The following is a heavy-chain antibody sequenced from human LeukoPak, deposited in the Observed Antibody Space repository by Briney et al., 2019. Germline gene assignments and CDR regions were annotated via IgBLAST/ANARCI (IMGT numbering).Heavy chain of an antibody. V-gene: IGHV3-23*01. CDR1: GFTFSNYA. J-gene: IGHJ4*02. CDR3: SRGRRHTRYYFAY. CDR2: ISGSGGST. Sequence: PWGSLRISCAAPGFTFSNYAMNWVRQVPGKGLEWVSVISGSGGSTDYADSVKGRFTISRDNSKNTVYLQMNSLRAEDTAIYFFSRGRRHTRYYFAYWGQGTLVTVSS. D-gene: IGHD2-21*01.